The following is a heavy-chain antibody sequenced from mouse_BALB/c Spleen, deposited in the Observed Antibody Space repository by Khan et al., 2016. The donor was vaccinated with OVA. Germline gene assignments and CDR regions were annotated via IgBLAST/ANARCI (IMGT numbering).Heavy chain of an antibody. CDR1: GFTFTSYG. CDR3: AAAYYRNYFDY. CDR2: IYPGNGYT. D-gene: IGHD2-14*01. V-gene: IGHV1S134*01. Sequence: VQLQQSGAELGRPGSSVKLSCKTSGFTFTSYGIKWVKQRPGQGLEWIGDIYPGNGYTVYNEKFQGKATLTSDTSASTAYMQFRSLTSEDSAIDFCAAAYYRNYFDYWGQGTTLTVSS. J-gene: IGHJ2*01.